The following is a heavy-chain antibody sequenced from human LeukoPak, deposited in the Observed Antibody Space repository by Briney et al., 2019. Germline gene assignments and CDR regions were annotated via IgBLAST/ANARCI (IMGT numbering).Heavy chain of an antibody. CDR3: ARGWGGYCSGGSCYADAFDI. Sequence: SETLSLTCAVYGGSFSGYYWSWIRQPPGKGLEWIGEINHSGSTNYNPSLKSRVTISVDTSKNQFSLKLSSVTAADTAVYYCARGWGGYCSGGSCYADAFDIWGQGTMVTVSS. D-gene: IGHD2-15*01. CDR2: INHSGST. CDR1: GGSFSGYY. J-gene: IGHJ3*02. V-gene: IGHV4-34*01.